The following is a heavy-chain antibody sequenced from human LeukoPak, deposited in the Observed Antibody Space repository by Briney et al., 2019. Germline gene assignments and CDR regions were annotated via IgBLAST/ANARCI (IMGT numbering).Heavy chain of an antibody. CDR2: IDYDSSHI. V-gene: IGHV3-21*01. D-gene: IGHD3-9*01. CDR1: GFTFITSA. CDR3: TRDPLRYLRVGHYDY. J-gene: IGHJ4*01. Sequence: GGSLRLSCAASGFTFITSAVNWVRQVPGTGLEWVSSIDYDSSHIYYAASVRGRFTISRDNARDSVYLQMDSLRVEGTAVYYCTRDPLRYLRVGHYDYWGQGTLVAVSS.